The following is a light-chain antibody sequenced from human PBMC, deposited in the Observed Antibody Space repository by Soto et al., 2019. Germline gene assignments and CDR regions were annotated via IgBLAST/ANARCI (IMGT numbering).Light chain of an antibody. CDR2: AAS. V-gene: IGKV1-27*01. J-gene: IGKJ4*01. CDR1: QDISNY. Sequence: DIQMTQSPSSLSASVGDRVTITCRASQDISNYLAWYQQKPGKVPKLLIYAASTLQSGVPSRFSGSGSGTDFTLTISGLQPEDVATYYCQKYNSAPRTFGGGTKVEIK. CDR3: QKYNSAPRT.